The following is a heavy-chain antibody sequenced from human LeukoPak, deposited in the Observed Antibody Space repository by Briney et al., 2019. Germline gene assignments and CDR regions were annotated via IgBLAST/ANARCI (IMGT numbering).Heavy chain of an antibody. D-gene: IGHD3-10*01. CDR2: IYYSGST. CDR1: GGSISSGDYY. J-gene: IGHJ3*02. CDR3: ASETRFGEYAFDI. Sequence: PSETLSLTCTVSGGSISSGDYYWSWIRQPPGKGLEWIGYIYYSGSTYYNPSLKSRVTISVDTSKNQFSLKLSSVTAADTAVYYCASETRFGEYAFDIWGQGTMVTVSS. V-gene: IGHV4-30-4*01.